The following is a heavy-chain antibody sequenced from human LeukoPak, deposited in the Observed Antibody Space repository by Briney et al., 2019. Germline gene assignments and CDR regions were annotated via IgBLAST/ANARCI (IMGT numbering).Heavy chain of an antibody. CDR3: ARGGLRHFDRSPFEV. CDR2: VWDDGSNT. D-gene: IGHD3-9*01. J-gene: IGHJ3*01. V-gene: IGHV3-33*01. Sequence: PGGSLRLSCAASGFTFSNYVMDWVRQAPGKGLEWVAVVWDDGSNTHYADSVKGRFAISRDNSKNTLFLQMNSLRAEDTAVYYCARGGLRHFDRSPFEVWGQGTMVTVSS. CDR1: GFTFSNYV.